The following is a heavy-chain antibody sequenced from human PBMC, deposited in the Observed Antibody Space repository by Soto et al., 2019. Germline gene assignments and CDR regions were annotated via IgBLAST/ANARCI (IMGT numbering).Heavy chain of an antibody. CDR3: AREEDYGSGSYDFDY. D-gene: IGHD3-10*01. Sequence: SETLSLTCTVSGGSISSYYWSWIRQPPGKGLEWIVYIYYSGSTNYNPSLKSRVTISVDTSKNQFSLKLSSVTAADTAVYYCAREEDYGSGSYDFDYWGQGTLVTVSS. J-gene: IGHJ4*02. V-gene: IGHV4-59*01. CDR1: GGSISSYY. CDR2: IYYSGST.